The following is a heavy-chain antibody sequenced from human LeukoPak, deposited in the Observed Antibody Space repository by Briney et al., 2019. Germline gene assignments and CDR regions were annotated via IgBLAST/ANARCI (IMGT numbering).Heavy chain of an antibody. V-gene: IGHV3-23*01. Sequence: PGGSLRLSCAASGFTFSSYAMSGVREAPGKGREGVSAISGSGGSTYYADSVKGRFTISRDNSKNTLYLQMNSLRAEDTAVYYCANVAPPYDYWGQGTLVTVSS. D-gene: IGHD2-15*01. CDR2: ISGSGGST. CDR1: GFTFSSYA. J-gene: IGHJ4*02. CDR3: ANVAPPYDY.